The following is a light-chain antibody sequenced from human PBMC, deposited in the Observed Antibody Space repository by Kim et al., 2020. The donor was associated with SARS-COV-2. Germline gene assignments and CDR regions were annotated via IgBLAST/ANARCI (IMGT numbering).Light chain of an antibody. CDR2: GNS. V-gene: IGLV1-40*01. CDR3: QSYDSSLSVVV. J-gene: IGLJ2*01. Sequence: SVTISSRGSSSNTGAGYDGPWYHQLPGTAPQLLISGNSNRPSGVPDRFSGSKSGTSASLAITGLQAEDEADYYCQSYDSSLSVVVFGGGTQLTVL. CDR1: SSNTGAGYD.